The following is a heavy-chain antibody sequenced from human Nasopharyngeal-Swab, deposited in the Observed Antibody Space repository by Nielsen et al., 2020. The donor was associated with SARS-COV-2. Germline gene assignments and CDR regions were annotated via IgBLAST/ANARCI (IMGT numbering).Heavy chain of an antibody. V-gene: IGHV3-7*03. CDR2: IKEDGSEA. J-gene: IGHJ5*02. D-gene: IGHD3-3*01. CDR1: GFTFTDYV. CDR3: AKDIRGYYDFSP. Sequence: GGSLRLSCAASGFTFTDYVMNWVRQAPGKGLEWVANIKEDGSEAHYVGSVRGRFTISRDNAENSLYLQMNSLRAEDTAVYYCAKDIRGYYDFSPWGLGTLVTVAS.